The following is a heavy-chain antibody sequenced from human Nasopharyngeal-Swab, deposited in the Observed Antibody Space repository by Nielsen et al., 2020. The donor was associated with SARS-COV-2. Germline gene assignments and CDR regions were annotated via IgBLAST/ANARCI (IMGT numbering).Heavy chain of an antibody. CDR1: GFTFSSYW. J-gene: IGHJ4*02. D-gene: IGHD2-2*01. CDR3: ARYCSTTSCPRGFDY. V-gene: IGHV3-7*01. CDR2: IKQSGSGQ. Sequence: GGSLRPSCAAPGFTFSSYWMSWVRQAPGKGLDWVPPIKQSGSGQYYVDPVKGRFTIPRDNAKNSLSLQMNSLRAEDTAVYYCARYCSTTSCPRGFDYWGQGTLVTVSS.